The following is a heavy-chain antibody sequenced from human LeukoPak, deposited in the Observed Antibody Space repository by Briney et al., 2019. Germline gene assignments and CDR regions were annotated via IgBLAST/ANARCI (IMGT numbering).Heavy chain of an antibody. D-gene: IGHD3-22*01. CDR1: GFTFSSYW. V-gene: IGHV3-74*01. J-gene: IGHJ4*02. CDR2: INSDGSGT. Sequence: GGSLRLSCAASGFTFSSYWMHWVRQAPGKGLVWVSRINSDGSGTSYAGSVKGRFTISRDNAKNTLYLQMNSLRAEDTAVYYCASKIRRNYYDSSGYSSLVDYWGQGTLVTVSS. CDR3: ASKIRRNYYDSSGYSSLVDY.